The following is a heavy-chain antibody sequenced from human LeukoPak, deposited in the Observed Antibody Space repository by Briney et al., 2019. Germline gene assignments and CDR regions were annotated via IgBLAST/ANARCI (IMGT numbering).Heavy chain of an antibody. CDR3: ADSSGSPYLLYN. CDR1: GYTFTSYY. CDR2: INPSGGST. D-gene: IGHD3-22*01. J-gene: IGHJ4*02. V-gene: IGHV1-46*01. Sequence: GASVKVSCKASGYTFTSYYMHWVRQAPGQGLEWMGIINPSGGSTSYAQKFQGRVTMTRDTSTSTVYMELSSLRSEDTAVYYCADSSGSPYLLYNWGQGTLVTVSS.